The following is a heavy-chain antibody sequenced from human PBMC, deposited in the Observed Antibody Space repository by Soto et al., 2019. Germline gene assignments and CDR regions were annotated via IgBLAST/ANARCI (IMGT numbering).Heavy chain of an antibody. V-gene: IGHV3-15*01. CDR1: GFTFSTAW. D-gene: IGHD2-2*01. Sequence: GGSLRLSCAASGFTFSTAWMSWVRQAPGKGLEWVGRIKSKTDGGTTDYAAPVKGRFTISRDDSKNTLYLQMNSLKTEDTAVYYCTTDIVVVPAAMPLRDTYYYMDAWGKGTTVTVSS. CDR2: IKSKTDGGTT. J-gene: IGHJ6*03. CDR3: TTDIVVVPAAMPLRDTYYYMDA.